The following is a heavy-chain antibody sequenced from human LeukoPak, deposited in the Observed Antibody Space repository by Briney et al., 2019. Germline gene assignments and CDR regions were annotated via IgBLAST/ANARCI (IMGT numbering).Heavy chain of an antibody. J-gene: IGHJ5*02. V-gene: IGHV3-9*01. CDR2: ISWNSGSI. CDR3: AKGCSSTSCPDWFDP. CDR1: GFTFDDYA. D-gene: IGHD2-2*01. Sequence: GRSLRLSCAASGFTFDDYAMHWVRQAPGKGLEWVSGISWNSGSIGYADSVKGRFTISRDNAKNSLYLQMNSLRAEDTALYYCAKGCSSTSCPDWFDPWGQGTLVTVSS.